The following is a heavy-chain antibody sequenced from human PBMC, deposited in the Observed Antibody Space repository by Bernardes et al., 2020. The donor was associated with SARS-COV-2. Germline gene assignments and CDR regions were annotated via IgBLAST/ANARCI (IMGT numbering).Heavy chain of an antibody. Sequence: GGSLRLSCAASGFTFSNFWMHLFRQAPVKVLVWVSRINSDWSSSNYADSVRGRFTISRDNTKNTLYLQMNTLRAEDTAVYYCSRENYDYWSGYTPIFDSWGQGTLVSVSS. CDR3: SRENYDYWSGYTPIFDS. J-gene: IGHJ4*02. D-gene: IGHD3-3*01. V-gene: IGHV3-74*01. CDR1: GFTFSNFW. CDR2: INSDWSSS.